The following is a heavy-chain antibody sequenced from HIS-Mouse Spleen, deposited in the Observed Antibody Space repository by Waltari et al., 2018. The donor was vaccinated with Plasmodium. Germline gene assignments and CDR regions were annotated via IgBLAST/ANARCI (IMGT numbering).Heavy chain of an antibody. J-gene: IGHJ4*02. CDR3: ARGSITFGGVIPTFDY. Sequence: QVQLQQWGAGLLKPSETLSLTCAVYGGSFSGYYWSWIRQPPGKGLEWIGEINHSGSTNYNPSLKSRVTISVDTSKNQFSLKLSSVTAADTAVDYCARGSITFGGVIPTFDYWGQGTLVTVSS. D-gene: IGHD3-16*02. CDR1: GGSFSGYY. V-gene: IGHV4-34*01. CDR2: INHSGST.